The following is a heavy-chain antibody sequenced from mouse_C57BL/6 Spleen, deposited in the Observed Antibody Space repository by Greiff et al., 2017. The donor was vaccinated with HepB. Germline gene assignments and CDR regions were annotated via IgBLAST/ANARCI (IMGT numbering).Heavy chain of an antibody. D-gene: IGHD2-4*01. CDR3: ARYIRDYDGRAPVAMDY. CDR2: IRNKANGYTT. CDR1: GFTFTDYY. J-gene: IGHJ4*01. Sequence: DVMLVESGGGLVQPGGSLSLSCAASGFTFTDYYMSWVRQPPGKALEWLGFIRNKANGYTTEYSASVKGRFTISRDNSQSILYLQMNALRAEDSATYYCARYIRDYDGRAPVAMDYWGQGTSVTVSS. V-gene: IGHV7-3*01.